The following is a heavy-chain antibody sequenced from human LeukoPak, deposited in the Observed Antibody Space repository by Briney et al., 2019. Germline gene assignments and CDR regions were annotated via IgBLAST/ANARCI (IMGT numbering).Heavy chain of an antibody. J-gene: IGHJ4*02. CDR1: GGSISSYY. CDR2: IYYSGST. Sequence: SETLSLTCTVSGGSISSYYWSWIRQPPGKGLEWIGYIYYSGSTNYNPSLTSRVTISVDTSKNQFSLKLSSVTAADTAVYYCARGWRYSSGSGIVYSYDGWGQGTLVTVSS. V-gene: IGHV4-59*01. CDR3: ARGWRYSSGSGIVYSYDG. D-gene: IGHD6-19*01.